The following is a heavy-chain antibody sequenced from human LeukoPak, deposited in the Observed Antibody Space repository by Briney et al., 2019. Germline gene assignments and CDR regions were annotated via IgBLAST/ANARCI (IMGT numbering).Heavy chain of an antibody. Sequence: GGSLRLSCAASGFTFSTYTMNWVRQAPGKGLEWVSSITSSSSYVYYGDSVKGRFTISRDNAKNSLYLQMNSLRAEDTAVYYCARGRGYNGYDESPFDYWGQGTLVTVSS. D-gene: IGHD5-12*01. V-gene: IGHV3-21*04. CDR3: ARGRGYNGYDESPFDY. J-gene: IGHJ4*02. CDR1: GFTFSTYT. CDR2: ITSSSSYV.